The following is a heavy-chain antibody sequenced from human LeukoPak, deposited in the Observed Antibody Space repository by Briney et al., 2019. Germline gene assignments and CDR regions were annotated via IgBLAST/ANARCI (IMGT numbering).Heavy chain of an antibody. CDR1: GFTFSNYW. J-gene: IGHJ4*02. D-gene: IGHD3-22*01. Sequence: GGSLRLSCAASGFTFSNYWMSWVRQAPGKGLKWVSFISYDGSNKYYADSVKGRFTISRDNSKNTLFLQMNSLGAEDTAVYYCARGYYYDSSAPPDYWGQGTLVTASS. CDR2: ISYDGSNK. CDR3: ARGYYYDSSAPPDY. V-gene: IGHV3-30*01.